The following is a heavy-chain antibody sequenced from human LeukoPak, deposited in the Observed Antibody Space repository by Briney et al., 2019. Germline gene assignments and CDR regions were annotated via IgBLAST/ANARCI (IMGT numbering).Heavy chain of an antibody. Sequence: RASVKVSCKASGVTFSDYALNWVRQAPGQGLEWMGVFTPILDTANSTQKFQGRLTITADISTNTVYMELSSLRFDDTAVYFCAGIPVFGVVLHQEPVWGKGTTVTVSS. CDR1: GVTFSDYA. CDR2: FTPILDTA. J-gene: IGHJ6*04. CDR3: AGIPVFGVVLHQEPV. D-gene: IGHD3-3*01. V-gene: IGHV1-69*10.